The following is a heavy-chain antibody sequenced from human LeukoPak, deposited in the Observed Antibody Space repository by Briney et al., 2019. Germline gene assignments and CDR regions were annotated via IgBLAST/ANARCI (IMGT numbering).Heavy chain of an antibody. CDR3: ARDTMINRSYWYYYYMDV. CDR2: IKQDGNEK. J-gene: IGHJ6*03. V-gene: IGHV3-7*01. Sequence: GGSLRLSCAASAFTFSNYWMSWVRQAPGKGLEWVANIKQDGNEKNYVDAVKGRFTISRDNAKNSLYLQMNSLGAEDTAVYYCARDTMINRSYWYYYYMDVWGKGTTVTVSS. D-gene: IGHD3-22*01. CDR1: AFTFSNYW.